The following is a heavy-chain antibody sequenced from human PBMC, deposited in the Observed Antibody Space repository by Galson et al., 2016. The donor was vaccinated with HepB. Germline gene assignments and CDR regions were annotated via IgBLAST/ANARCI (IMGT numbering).Heavy chain of an antibody. CDR3: AKGLETLSGYCHPASGTCYSYPFDP. CDR2: ISYAGNNE. J-gene: IGHJ5*02. CDR1: GFIFSGYG. D-gene: IGHD2-15*01. V-gene: IGHV3-30*18. Sequence: SLRLSCAASGFIFSGYGMHWVRQAPGKGLEWVAVISYAGNNEFYADSVKGRFTISRDNSQNTLSLQMNSLRSEDSGLYYCAKGLETLSGYCHPASGTCYSYPFDPWGQGTLVTVSS.